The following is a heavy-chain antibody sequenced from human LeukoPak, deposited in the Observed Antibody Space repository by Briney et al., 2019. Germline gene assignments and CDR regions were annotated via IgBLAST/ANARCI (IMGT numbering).Heavy chain of an antibody. CDR2: IYTSGST. J-gene: IGHJ3*02. Sequence: SETLSLTCTVSGGSISSYYWSWIRQPAGKGLEWIGRIYTSGSTNYNPSLKSRVTMSVDTSKNQFSLKLSSVTAADTAVYYCARVPTYYYDSSGYYRDAFDIWGQGTMVTVSS. CDR1: GGSISSYY. V-gene: IGHV4-4*07. CDR3: ARVPTYYYDSSGYYRDAFDI. D-gene: IGHD3-22*01.